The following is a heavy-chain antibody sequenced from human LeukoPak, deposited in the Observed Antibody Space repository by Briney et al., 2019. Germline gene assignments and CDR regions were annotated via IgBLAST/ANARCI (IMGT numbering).Heavy chain of an antibody. V-gene: IGHV1-46*01. CDR1: GYTFTSYY. CDR2: INPSGGST. CDR3: ARALLPRTYYYDSSGPGAFDI. D-gene: IGHD3-22*01. Sequence: ASVKVSCKASGYTFTSYYMHWVRQAPGQGLEWMGIINPSGGSTSYAQKFQGRVTMTRDTSTSTVYMELSSLRAEDTALYYCARALLPRTYYYDSSGPGAFDIWGQGTMVTASS. J-gene: IGHJ3*02.